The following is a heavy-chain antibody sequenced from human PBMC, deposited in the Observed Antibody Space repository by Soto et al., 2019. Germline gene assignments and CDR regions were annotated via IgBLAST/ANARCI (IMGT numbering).Heavy chain of an antibody. J-gene: IGHJ4*02. V-gene: IGHV4-31*03. D-gene: IGHD5-18*01. CDR1: GGSISSGGYY. CDR3: ARGRTPTAGYSYGFSRPAFDY. CDR2: VYYSGST. Sequence: PSETLSLTCTVSGGSISSGGYYWSWIRQYAGLGLEWIGAVYYSGSTYYKRPLKSRLTISVDTSKNQFSLKLSSVTAADTAVYYCARGRTPTAGYSYGFSRPAFDYWGQGTLVTVSS.